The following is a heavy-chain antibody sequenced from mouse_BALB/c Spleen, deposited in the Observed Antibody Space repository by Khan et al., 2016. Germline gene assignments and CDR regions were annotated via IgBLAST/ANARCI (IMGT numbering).Heavy chain of an antibody. D-gene: IGHD2-4*01. CDR2: ISYSGST. Sequence: EVQLQESGPGLVKPSQSLSLTCTVTGYSITSDYAWNWIRQFPGNKLEWMGXISYSGSTSYNPSLKSRISITRDTSKNQFFLQLNSVTTEDTATYYCARGYDYDNYFDYWGQGTTLTVSS. J-gene: IGHJ2*01. V-gene: IGHV3-2*02. CDR3: ARGYDYDNYFDY. CDR1: GYSITSDYA.